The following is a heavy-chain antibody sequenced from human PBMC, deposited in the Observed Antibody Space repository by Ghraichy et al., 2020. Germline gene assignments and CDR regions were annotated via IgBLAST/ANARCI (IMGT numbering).Heavy chain of an antibody. CDR3: ARVMRSSGYYAPPHRPYAEYFQH. CDR2: IYYSGST. J-gene: IGHJ1*01. D-gene: IGHD3-22*01. CDR1: GGSVSSGSYY. V-gene: IGHV4-61*01. Sequence: SETLSLTCTVFGGSVSSGSYYWSWIRQPPGKGLEWIGYIYYSGSTNYNPSLKSRVTISVDTSKNQFSLKLSSVTAADTAVYYCARVMRSSGYYAPPHRPYAEYFQHWGQGTLVTVSS.